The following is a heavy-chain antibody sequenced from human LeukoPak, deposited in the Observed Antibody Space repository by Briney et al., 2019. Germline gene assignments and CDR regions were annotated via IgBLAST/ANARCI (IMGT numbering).Heavy chain of an antibody. D-gene: IGHD1-26*01. J-gene: IGHJ4*02. CDR3: AKDVGKWESLHFFDY. Sequence: GGSLRLSCAASGFTFSSYAMSWVRQAPGKGLEWVSAISISGTKTYYADSVKGRFTISRDNSKNTLYLQMYSLRAEDTAVYYCAKDVGKWESLHFFDYGGQGTLVTVSP. V-gene: IGHV3-23*01. CDR2: ISISGTKT. CDR1: GFTFSSYA.